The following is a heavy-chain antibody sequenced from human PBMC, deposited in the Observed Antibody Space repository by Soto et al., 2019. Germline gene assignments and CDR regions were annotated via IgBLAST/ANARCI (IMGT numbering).Heavy chain of an antibody. V-gene: IGHV3-48*01. Sequence: EVQLVESGGGLVQPGGSLRLSCAASGFTFSSYSMNWVRQAPGKGLEWVSYISSSSSTIYYADSVKGRFTISRDNAKNSLYLQMNSLRAEDTAVYYCARDRYGDYVADIWGKGTMVTVSS. D-gene: IGHD4-17*01. CDR3: ARDRYGDYVADI. J-gene: IGHJ3*02. CDR2: ISSSSSTI. CDR1: GFTFSSYS.